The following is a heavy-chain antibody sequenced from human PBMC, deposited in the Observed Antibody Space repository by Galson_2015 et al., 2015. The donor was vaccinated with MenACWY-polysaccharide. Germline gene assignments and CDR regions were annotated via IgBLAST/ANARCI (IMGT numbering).Heavy chain of an antibody. Sequence: SLRLSCAASGFTFNIYAMSWVRQAPGKGLEWISGISSDGGSTYYADSVKGRFTISRDNSKSTLYLQMNSLRAEYTAVYYCAKWRMAGVPAATHTLGHGTLVTVSS. CDR3: AKWRMAGVPAATHT. CDR2: ISSDGGST. D-gene: IGHD2-2*01. J-gene: IGHJ5*01. V-gene: IGHV3-23*01. CDR1: GFTFNIYA.